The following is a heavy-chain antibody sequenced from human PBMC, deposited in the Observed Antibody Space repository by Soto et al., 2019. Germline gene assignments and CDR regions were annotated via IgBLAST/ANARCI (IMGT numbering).Heavy chain of an antibody. D-gene: IGHD2-2*01. CDR1: GFTFSSYW. Sequence: EVQLVESGGGLVQPGGSLRLSCVASGFTFSSYWMHWVRQAPGKGLVWVSRLNGDGSTTTYADSVKGRFTISRDNANNTLYLHMNSLRADDAAVYYCARGGTSTSYWGRCDYWGQGTLVTVSS. J-gene: IGHJ4*02. V-gene: IGHV3-74*01. CDR3: ARGGTSTSYWGRCDY. CDR2: LNGDGSTT.